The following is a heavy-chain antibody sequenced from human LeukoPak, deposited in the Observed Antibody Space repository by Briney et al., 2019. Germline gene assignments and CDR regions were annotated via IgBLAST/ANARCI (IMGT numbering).Heavy chain of an antibody. CDR3: ARGSGYSHGAFDI. CDR1: GYTFTSYG. Sequence: ASVKVSCKASGYTFTSYGISWVRQAPGQGLEWMGWISAYNGNTNYAQKFQGRVTMTRNTSISTAYMELSSLRSEDTAVYYCARGSGYSHGAFDIWGQGTMVTVSS. J-gene: IGHJ3*02. CDR2: ISAYNGNT. V-gene: IGHV1-18*01. D-gene: IGHD3-22*01.